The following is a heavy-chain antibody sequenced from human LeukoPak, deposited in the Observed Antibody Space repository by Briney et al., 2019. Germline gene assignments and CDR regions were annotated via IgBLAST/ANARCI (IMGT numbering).Heavy chain of an antibody. CDR2: INPNSGGT. D-gene: IGHD4-23*01. CDR3: AKGTLAFGGNSDY. Sequence: ASEKVSCKTSGYTFTGFYVHWVRQAPGQGLEWMGWINPNSGGTNSAQKFQGRVTMTRDTSISTVYMELNRLRSDDTALYYCAKGTLAFGGNSDYWGPGTLVTVSS. V-gene: IGHV1-2*02. CDR1: GYTFTGFY. J-gene: IGHJ4*02.